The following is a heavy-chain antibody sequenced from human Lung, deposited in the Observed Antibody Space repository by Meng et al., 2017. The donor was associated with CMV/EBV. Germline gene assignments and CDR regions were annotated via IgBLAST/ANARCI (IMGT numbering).Heavy chain of an antibody. CDR2: INTNGGST. CDR1: GFTFSSYA. CDR3: ARAICGGDCYFDY. Sequence: EVQLVECGGGWVQRGGSLSVFCAASGFTFSSYAMHWVRQTPGKGLEYVSAINTNGGSTYYAKSVKGRFTISRDNSKNTLYLQMGSLRVEDMAVYYCARAICGGDCYFDYWGQGTLVTVSS. D-gene: IGHD2-21*02. J-gene: IGHJ4*02. V-gene: IGHV3-64*01.